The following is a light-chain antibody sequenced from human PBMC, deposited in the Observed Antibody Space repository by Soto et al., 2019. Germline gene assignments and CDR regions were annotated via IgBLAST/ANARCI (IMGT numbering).Light chain of an antibody. CDR3: QQRRNWVS. Sequence: IPLTQSPAILSLSPGERATLSCTASQSVDTYIAWYQQRPGQPPRLLLHDTSHRASGVPARFRGSGCGTDFTLTITSLEPEDFGVYFCQQRRNWVSFGPGTRL. CDR2: DTS. V-gene: IGKV3-11*01. CDR1: QSVDTY. J-gene: IGKJ3*01.